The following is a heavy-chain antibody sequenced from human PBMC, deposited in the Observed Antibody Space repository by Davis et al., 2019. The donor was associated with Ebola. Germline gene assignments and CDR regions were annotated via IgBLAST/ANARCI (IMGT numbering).Heavy chain of an antibody. D-gene: IGHD3-9*01. Sequence: SVKGRFTISRDNAKNSLTLQMNSLGAEDTAVYYCAKGAFEFQHWGQGTLVTVSS. J-gene: IGHJ1*01. V-gene: IGHV3-21*01. CDR3: AKGAFEFQH.